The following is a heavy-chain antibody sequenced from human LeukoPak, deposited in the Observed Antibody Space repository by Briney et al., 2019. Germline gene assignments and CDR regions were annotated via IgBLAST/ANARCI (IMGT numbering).Heavy chain of an antibody. J-gene: IGHJ4*02. CDR3: ARGGYSYGYGLDY. CDR1: GYTFTSYR. CDR2: IATYNANT. V-gene: IGHV1-18*01. D-gene: IGHD5-18*01. Sequence: ASVKVSCKTSGYTFTSYRITWERQAPGQGLEWMGWIATYNANTNYAQNFQGRVTMTTDTSTSTAYMELRSLRSDDTAVYYCARGGYSYGYGLDYWGQGTLVTVSS.